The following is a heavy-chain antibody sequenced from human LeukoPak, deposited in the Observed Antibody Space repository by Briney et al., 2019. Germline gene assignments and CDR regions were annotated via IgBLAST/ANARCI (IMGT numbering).Heavy chain of an antibody. J-gene: IGHJ5*01. V-gene: IGHV3-30*02. Sequence: PGGSLRLSCAASGFTYSDYGMHWVRQAPGRGLEWVAFILNDGTWEYYPDCVKGRLTISRDKSRNTLYMQMNSVRLEDTAIYYCVKGGSISHNWFDSWGQGTLVTVSA. D-gene: IGHD3-16*01. CDR3: VKGGSISHNWFDS. CDR1: GFTYSDYG. CDR2: ILNDGTWE.